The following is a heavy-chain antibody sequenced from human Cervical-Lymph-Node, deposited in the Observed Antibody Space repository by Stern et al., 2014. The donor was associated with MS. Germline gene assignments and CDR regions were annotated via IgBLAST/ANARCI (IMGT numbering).Heavy chain of an antibody. V-gene: IGHV3-21*06. CDR3: ARNLNAFDI. Sequence: VQLVQSGGGLVKPGASLRLSCAASGFTFSNYNMHWVRQAPGKGLEWVSSISHIGDYIYYADSVKGRLSISRDNAKNSLYLQMESLRVEDTAVYYCARNLNAFDIWGQGTLVTVSS. CDR1: GFTFSNYN. J-gene: IGHJ3*02. CDR2: ISHIGDYI.